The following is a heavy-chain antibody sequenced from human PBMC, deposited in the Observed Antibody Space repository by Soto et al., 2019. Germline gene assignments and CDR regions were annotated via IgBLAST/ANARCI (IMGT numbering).Heavy chain of an antibody. D-gene: IGHD5-12*01. Sequence: GASVKVSCKASGYTFTGYYMHWVRQAPGQGLEWMGWINPNSGGTNYAQKFQGWGTMTRDTSISTAYMELSRLRSDDTAVYYCARARVATSGSAFDIWGQGTMVTVSS. CDR1: GYTFTGYY. V-gene: IGHV1-2*04. CDR3: ARARVATSGSAFDI. CDR2: INPNSGGT. J-gene: IGHJ3*02.